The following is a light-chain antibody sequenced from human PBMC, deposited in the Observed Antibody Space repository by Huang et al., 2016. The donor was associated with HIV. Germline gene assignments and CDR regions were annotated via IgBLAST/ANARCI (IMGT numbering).Light chain of an antibody. V-gene: IGKV3-11*01. CDR2: ATS. CDR1: QSVSSY. J-gene: IGKJ2*01. Sequence: EIVLTQSPATLSLSPGDRATLSCRASQSVSSYFAWYQQKPGQAPRLLIYATSNRATGVPARFSGSGSGTDFTLTISSLEPEDFANYYCQQRICWPPSYTFGQGTKVEI. CDR3: QQRICWPPSYT.